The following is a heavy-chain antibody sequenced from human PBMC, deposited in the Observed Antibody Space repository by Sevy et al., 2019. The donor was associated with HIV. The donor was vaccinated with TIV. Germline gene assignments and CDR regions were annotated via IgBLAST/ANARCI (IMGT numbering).Heavy chain of an antibody. CDR1: GYTFTSYG. CDR3: ARAIRYYYDSSCFHYFDY. J-gene: IGHJ4*02. CDR2: ISAYNDNT. Sequence: ASVKVSCKASGYTFTSYGFSWVRQAPGQGLEWMGWISAYNDNTNYAQKLQGRLTMTTDTTTSTAYMELRSLRSDDTAVYYCARAIRYYYDSSCFHYFDYWGQGTLVTVSS. V-gene: IGHV1-18*01. D-gene: IGHD3-22*01.